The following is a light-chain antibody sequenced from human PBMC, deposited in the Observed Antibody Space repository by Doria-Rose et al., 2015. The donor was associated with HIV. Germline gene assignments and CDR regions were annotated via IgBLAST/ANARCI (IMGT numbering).Light chain of an antibody. Sequence: TQSPSSLSASVGDRVTITCRASQGIGNSLAWYQQNPGKAPKLLLYAASRLESGVPSRFSGSGSGTDYTLTISSLQPEEFATYFRHQYYSTPYTFGQGTKLEIK. V-gene: IGKV1-NL1*01. CDR3: HQYYSTPYT. J-gene: IGKJ2*01. CDR2: AAS. CDR1: QGIGNS.